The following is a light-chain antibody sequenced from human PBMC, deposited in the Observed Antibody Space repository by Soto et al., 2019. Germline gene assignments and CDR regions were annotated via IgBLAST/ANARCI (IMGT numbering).Light chain of an antibody. CDR1: SSDVGGYKL. CDR2: EDT. J-gene: IGLJ3*02. Sequence: QSALTQPASVSGSPGQSITISCTGTSSDVGGYKLVSWYQQYPGKAPKLIIYEDTKRPSGVSNRFSGSKSGNTASLTISGLQXXDEADYHCCSYADTFWVFGGGTKLTV. CDR3: CSYADTFWV. V-gene: IGLV2-23*01.